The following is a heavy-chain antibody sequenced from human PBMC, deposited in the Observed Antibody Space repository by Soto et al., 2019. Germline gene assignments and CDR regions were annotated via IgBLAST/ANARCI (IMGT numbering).Heavy chain of an antibody. CDR2: IGTAGDT. J-gene: IGHJ6*03. Sequence: EVQLVESGGGLVQPGGSLRLSCAASGFTFSSYDMHWVRQATGKGLEWVSAIGTAGDTYYPGSVKGRFTISRENAKNSLYLQMNSLSTGDTAVYYCARVGTYGYYMDVWGKGTTVTVSS. CDR1: GFTFSSYD. D-gene: IGHD4-17*01. CDR3: ARVGTYGYYMDV. V-gene: IGHV3-13*01.